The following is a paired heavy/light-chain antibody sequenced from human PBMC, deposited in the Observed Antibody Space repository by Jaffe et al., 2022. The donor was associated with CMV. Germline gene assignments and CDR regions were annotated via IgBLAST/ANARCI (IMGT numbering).Heavy chain of an antibody. J-gene: IGHJ4*02. CDR3: ARHKRWASRDYFDS. D-gene: IGHD6-13*01. CDR1: DGSIGSSSFY. Sequence: QLQESGPGLVKPSETLSLTCSVSDGSIGSSSFYWAWIRQTPGKGLEWIGNVYLNGNTYYNLSLKTRVTISVDTSKRHFSLRLTSVSAADTAIYYCARHKRWASRDYFDSWGQGALVTV. CDR2: VYLNGNT. V-gene: IGHV4-39*01.
Light chain of an antibody. CDR3: AAWDDSLSRWV. Sequence: QSVLTQPPSASGTPGQRVTISCSASSNIDSILVSWYQQLPGTAPKLLIYASNQRPSGVPDRFSGSRSATSASLTISGLQSQDEADYFCAAWDDSLSRWVFGGGTKLTVL. J-gene: IGLJ3*02. V-gene: IGLV1-44*01. CDR2: ASN. CDR1: SSNIDSIL.